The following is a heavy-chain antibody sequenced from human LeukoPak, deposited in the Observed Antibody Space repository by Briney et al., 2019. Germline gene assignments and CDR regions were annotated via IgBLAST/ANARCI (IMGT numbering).Heavy chain of an antibody. CDR2: ISYDGSNT. Sequence: QPGRSLRLSCAASGFTFSSYAMHWVRQAPGKGLEWVAVISYDGSNTYYADSVKGRFTISRDNSKNMLYLQMNSLRAEDTAVYYCAKGKGGATKGYYYYGMDVWGQGTTVTVSS. J-gene: IGHJ6*02. CDR3: AKGKGGATKGYYYYGMDV. D-gene: IGHD1-26*01. CDR1: GFTFSSYA. V-gene: IGHV3-30*04.